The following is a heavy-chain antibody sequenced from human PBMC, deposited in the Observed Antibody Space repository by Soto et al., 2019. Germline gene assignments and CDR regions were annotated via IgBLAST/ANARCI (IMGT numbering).Heavy chain of an antibody. J-gene: IGHJ4*02. V-gene: IGHV3-66*01. CDR1: GFDVSNTD. D-gene: IGHD3-22*01. CDR3: AREAIIVIAAPEYYFDY. Sequence: GGSLRLSCAASGFDVSNTDMSWVRQAPGKGPEWVSVIYSGGYTNYADSVKGRFIVSRDSPKNTLYLQMDSLRAEDTAVYYCAREAIIVIAAPEYYFDYRGQGTLVTVSS. CDR2: IYSGGYT.